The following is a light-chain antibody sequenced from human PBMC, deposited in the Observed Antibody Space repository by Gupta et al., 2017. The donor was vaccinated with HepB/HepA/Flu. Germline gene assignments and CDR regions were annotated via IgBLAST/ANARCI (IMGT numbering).Light chain of an antibody. J-gene: IGLJ1*01. CDR2: DVT. CDR3: CSYAGSYTDV. Sequence: QSPLTQPRSVSVSPGPSVTISCTGTDNEIGYYNYVSWYQHHPGKAPKLMISDVTDRPSGVPDRFSGSKSGNTASLTISGLQAEDEADYYCCSYAGSYTDVFGTGTKVTVL. V-gene: IGLV2-11*01. CDR1: DNEIGYYNY.